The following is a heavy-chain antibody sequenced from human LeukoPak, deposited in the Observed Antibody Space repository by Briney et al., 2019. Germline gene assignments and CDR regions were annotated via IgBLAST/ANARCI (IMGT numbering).Heavy chain of an antibody. J-gene: IGHJ5*02. CDR1: GYSISSVYH. Sequence: PSETLSLTCAVSGYSISSVYHWGWIRQPPGKGLEWIGSIYQIGGTYYNPSLQSRVPISVDTSKNQFSLKLSSVPAADTAVYYCARDHNWFDPWGQGTLVTVSS. CDR2: IYQIGGT. CDR3: ARDHNWFDP. V-gene: IGHV4-38-2*02.